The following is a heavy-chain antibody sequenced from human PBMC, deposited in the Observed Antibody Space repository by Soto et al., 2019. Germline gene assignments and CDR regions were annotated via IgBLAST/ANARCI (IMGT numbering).Heavy chain of an antibody. D-gene: IGHD5-18*01. CDR2: IYPGDSDT. CDR3: ARPQGYSYAEYYFDY. J-gene: IGHJ4*02. V-gene: IGHV5-51*01. CDR1: GYSFTSYW. Sequence: GESLKISCKGSGYSFTSYWIGWVRQMPGKGLEWMGIIYPGDSDTRYSPSFQGQVTISADKSISTAYLQWSSLKASDTAMYYCARPQGYSYAEYYFDYWGQGTLVTSPQ.